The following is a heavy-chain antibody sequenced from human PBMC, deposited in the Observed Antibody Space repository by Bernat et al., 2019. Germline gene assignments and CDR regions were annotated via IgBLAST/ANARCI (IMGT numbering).Heavy chain of an antibody. Sequence: EVQLVESGGGLVQPGGSLKLSCAASGFTFSGSAMHWVRQASGKGLEWVGRIRSKANSYATAYAASVKGRLTISRDDSKTTAYLQMNSLKTEDTAVYYCTRHEATRDYWGQGTLVTVSS. V-gene: IGHV3-73*02. J-gene: IGHJ4*02. CDR3: TRHEATRDY. CDR2: IRSKANSYAT. CDR1: GFTFSGSA.